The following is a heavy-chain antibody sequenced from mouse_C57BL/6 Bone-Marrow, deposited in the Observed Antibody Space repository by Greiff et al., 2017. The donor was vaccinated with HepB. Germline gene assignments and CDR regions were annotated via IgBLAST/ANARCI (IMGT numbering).Heavy chain of an antibody. D-gene: IGHD2-3*01. CDR3: ARGWLLPYYLDH. Sequence: VQLQQSGPELVKPGASVKISCKASGYSFTGYYMNWVKQSPEKSLEWIGEINPSTGGTTYNQKFKAKATLTVDKSSSTAYMQLKSLTSEDSAVYYCARGWLLPYYLDHWGQGTTLTVPS. CDR2: INPSTGGT. J-gene: IGHJ2*01. V-gene: IGHV1-42*01. CDR1: GYSFTGYY.